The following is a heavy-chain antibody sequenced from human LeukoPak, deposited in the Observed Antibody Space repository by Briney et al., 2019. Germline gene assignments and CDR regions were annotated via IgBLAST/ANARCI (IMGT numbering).Heavy chain of an antibody. CDR2: ISSSGRTI. CDR3: ARVNAGYSYGYDY. D-gene: IGHD5-18*01. V-gene: IGHV3-11*01. CDR1: GFTFSDYD. J-gene: IGHJ4*02. Sequence: GGSLRLSCAASGFTFSDYDMSWIRQAPGKGLEWVSYISSSGRTIYYPDSVKGRFTISRDNAKNSLYLQMNSLRAEDTAVYYCARVNAGYSYGYDYWGQGTLVTVSS.